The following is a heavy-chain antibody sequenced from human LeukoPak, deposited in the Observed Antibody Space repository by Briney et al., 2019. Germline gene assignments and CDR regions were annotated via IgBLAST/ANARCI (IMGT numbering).Heavy chain of an antibody. CDR1: GYTFTGYY. V-gene: IGHV1-2*06. CDR2: INPNNGGT. J-gene: IGHJ3*02. D-gene: IGHD3-22*01. CDR3: AGEDNSSGYRPFDI. Sequence: ASVKVSCKASGYTFTGYYIHWVRQAPGQGLDWMGRINPNNGGTNYAQKFQGKVTMTRDMSMSTAYMELSRLRSDDTAVYYCAGEDNSSGYRPFDIWGQGTMVTVPS.